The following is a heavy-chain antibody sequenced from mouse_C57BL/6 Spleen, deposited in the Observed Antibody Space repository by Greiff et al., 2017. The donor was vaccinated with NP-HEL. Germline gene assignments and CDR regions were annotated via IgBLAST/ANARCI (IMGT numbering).Heavy chain of an antibody. CDR3: ARGETGPFAY. J-gene: IGHJ3*01. CDR2: ISYDGSN. CDR1: GYSITSGYY. Sequence: EVQLLESGPGLVKPSQSLSLTCSVTGYSITSGYYWNWIRQFPGNKLEWMGYISYDGSNNYNPSLKNRISITRYTSKNQFFLKLNSVTTEDTATYYCARGETGPFAYWGQGTLVTVSA. D-gene: IGHD4-1*01. V-gene: IGHV3-6*01.